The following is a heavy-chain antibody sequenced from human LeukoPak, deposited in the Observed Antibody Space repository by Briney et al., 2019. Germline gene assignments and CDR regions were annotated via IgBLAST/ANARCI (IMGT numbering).Heavy chain of an antibody. J-gene: IGHJ4*02. CDR2: IKSKTDGGTT. Sequence: GGSLRLSCAASGFTFSNAWMSWVRQAPGKGLEWVGRIKSKTDGGTTDYAAPVKGRFTISRDDSKNTLYLQMNSLKTEDTAVYYCTTDSYDSSGYYGLYYWGQGTLVTVSS. CDR3: TTDSYDSSGYYGLYY. V-gene: IGHV3-15*01. D-gene: IGHD3-22*01. CDR1: GFTFSNAW.